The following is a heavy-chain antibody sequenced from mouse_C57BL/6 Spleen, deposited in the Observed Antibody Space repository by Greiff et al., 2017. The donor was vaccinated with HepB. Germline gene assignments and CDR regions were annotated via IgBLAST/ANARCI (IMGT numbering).Heavy chain of an antibody. V-gene: IGHV1-4*01. J-gene: IGHJ3*01. CDR3: ARPHYYGSAWFAY. D-gene: IGHD1-1*01. Sequence: VQLQHSGAELARPGASVKMSCKASGYTFTSYTMHWVKQRPGQGLEWIGYINPSSGYTKYNQKFKDKATLTADKSSSTAYMQLSSLTSEDSAVYYCARPHYYGSAWFAYWGQGTLVTVSA. CDR1: GYTFTSYT. CDR2: INPSSGYT.